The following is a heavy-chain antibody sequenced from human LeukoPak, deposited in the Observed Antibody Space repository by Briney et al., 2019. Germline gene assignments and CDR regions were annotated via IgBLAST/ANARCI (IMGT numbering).Heavy chain of an antibody. CDR1: GGSISSSSYY. V-gene: IGHV4-39*07. J-gene: IGHJ3*02. Sequence: SETLSFTCTVSGGSISSSSYYWGWIRQPPGKGLEWIGSIYYSGSTYYNPSLKSRVTISVDTSKNQFSLKLSSVTAADTAVYYCARGHSYGYRVAFDIWGQGTMVTVSS. D-gene: IGHD5-18*01. CDR2: IYYSGST. CDR3: ARGHSYGYRVAFDI.